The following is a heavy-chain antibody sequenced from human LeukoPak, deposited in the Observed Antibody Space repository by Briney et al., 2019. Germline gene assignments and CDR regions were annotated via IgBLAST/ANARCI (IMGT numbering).Heavy chain of an antibody. CDR1: GFTFTNYE. J-gene: IGHJ6*03. CDR3: AKPYYYDSSGYYYYYYMDV. CDR2: ISSSGSSV. D-gene: IGHD3-22*01. Sequence: GSLRLSCAASGFTFTNYEMNWVRQAPGKGLEWVPYISSSGSSVYYADSVKGRFTISRDNAKNSVYLQMNSLRAEDTAVYYCAKPYYYDSSGYYYYYYMDVWGKGTTVTVSS. V-gene: IGHV3-48*03.